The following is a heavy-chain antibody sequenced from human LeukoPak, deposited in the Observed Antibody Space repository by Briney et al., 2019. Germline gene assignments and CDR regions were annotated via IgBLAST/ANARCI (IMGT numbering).Heavy chain of an antibody. CDR1: GSSISNYY. J-gene: IGHJ4*02. CDR3: ARHEGLARPFDY. CDR2: IYSTGST. D-gene: IGHD6-19*01. Sequence: SETLSLTCSVSGSSISNYYWSWIRQSPGKGLEWIGYIYSTGSTDYNPSLKSRVTISVETSKNQFSLRLSSVTAADTAVYFCARHEGLARPFDYWGQRTLVPLSS. V-gene: IGHV4-59*08.